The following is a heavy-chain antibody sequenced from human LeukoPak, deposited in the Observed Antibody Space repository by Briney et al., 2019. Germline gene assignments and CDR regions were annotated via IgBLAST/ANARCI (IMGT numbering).Heavy chain of an antibody. D-gene: IGHD3-10*01. CDR2: IIPIFGTA. CDR3: AGSGSYYNLFLDY. Sequence: GSSVKVSCKASGGTFSSYAISWVRQAPGQGLEWMGGIIPIFGTANYAQKFQGRVTMTRDTSTSTVYMELSSLRSEDTAVYYCAGSGSYYNLFLDYWGQGTLVTVSS. CDR1: GGTFSSYA. V-gene: IGHV1-69*05. J-gene: IGHJ4*02.